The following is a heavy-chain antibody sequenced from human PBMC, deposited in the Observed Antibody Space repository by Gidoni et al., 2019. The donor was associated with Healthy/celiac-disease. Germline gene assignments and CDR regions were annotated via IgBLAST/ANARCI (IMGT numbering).Heavy chain of an antibody. CDR2: INAGNGNT. D-gene: IGHD6-19*01. Sequence: QVQLVQSGAEVKKPGASVKVSCKASGYTFTSSAMHWVRQAPGQRVEWMGWINAGNGNTKYSQKFQGRVTITRDTSASTAYMELSSLRSEDTAVYYCARVGYSSGWYGGHDAFDIWGQGTMVTVSS. J-gene: IGHJ3*02. CDR3: ARVGYSSGWYGGHDAFDI. CDR1: GYTFTSSA. V-gene: IGHV1-3*01.